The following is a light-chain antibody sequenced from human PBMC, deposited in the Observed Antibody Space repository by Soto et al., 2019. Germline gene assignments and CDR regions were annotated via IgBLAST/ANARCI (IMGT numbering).Light chain of an antibody. CDR3: QQYYSTPRT. CDR2: WAS. CDR1: QDISNY. J-gene: IGKJ1*01. V-gene: IGKV1-33*01. Sequence: DIQMTQSPSSLSASVGDRVTITCQASQDISNYLNWYQQKLGKAPKLLIYWASTRESGVPDRFSGSGSGTDFTLTISSLQAEDVAVYYCQQYYSTPRTFGQGTKVDIK.